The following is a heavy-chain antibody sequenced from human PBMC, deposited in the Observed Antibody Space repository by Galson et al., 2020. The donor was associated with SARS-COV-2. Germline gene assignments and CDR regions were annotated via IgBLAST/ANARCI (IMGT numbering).Heavy chain of an antibody. V-gene: IGHV4-30-4*01. Sequence: SETLSLTCTVPGGSISSTDSYWSGIRQSPGKGLEWIGYTYDSGTTYYNPSLKSRVTMSVDTSKNQFSLKLTSVTAADTAVYYCARDFWSRYSLDSWGQGTPVTVSS. CDR1: GGSISSTDSY. D-gene: IGHD3-3*01. J-gene: IGHJ4*02. CDR3: ARDFWSRYSLDS. CDR2: TYDSGTT.